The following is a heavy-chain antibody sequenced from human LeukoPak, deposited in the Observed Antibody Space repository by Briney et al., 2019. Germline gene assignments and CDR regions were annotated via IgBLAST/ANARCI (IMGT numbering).Heavy chain of an antibody. CDR1: DDSITMYY. Sequence: SETLSLTCSVSDDSITMYYWTWIRQPPGKGLEWIGYVDHTGSTNFNPSLNGRVSISRDTTKNLFSLRLRSVTAADTAVYYCAVVATGSRDYWGQGTLVTVSS. V-gene: IGHV4-59*12. D-gene: IGHD5-12*01. J-gene: IGHJ4*02. CDR3: AVVATGSRDY. CDR2: VDHTGST.